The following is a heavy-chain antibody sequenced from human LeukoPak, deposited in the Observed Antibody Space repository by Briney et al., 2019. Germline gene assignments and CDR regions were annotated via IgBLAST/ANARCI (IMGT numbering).Heavy chain of an antibody. Sequence: SETLSLTCTVSGDSIRTSSSYWGWIRQPPGKGLEWIGSIYYTGNTYYNPSLKSRVTISVDTSKNQFSLKLSSVTAADTAVYYCVGVPGDRELSLISFDYWGQGTLVTVSS. CDR1: GDSIRTSSSY. CDR2: IYYTGNT. D-gene: IGHD3-16*02. CDR3: VGVPGDRELSLISFDY. J-gene: IGHJ4*02. V-gene: IGHV4-39*01.